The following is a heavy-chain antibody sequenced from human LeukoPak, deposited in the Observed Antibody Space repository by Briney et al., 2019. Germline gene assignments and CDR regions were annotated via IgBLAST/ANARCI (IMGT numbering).Heavy chain of an antibody. V-gene: IGHV1-46*01. D-gene: IGHD6-25*01. J-gene: IGHJ3*02. CDR1: GYTFTSYY. Sequence: ASVKVSCKASGYTFTSYYMHWVRQAPGQGLEWMGIINPSGGGTSYAQKFQGRVTMTRDTSTSTVYMELSSLRSEDTAVYHCAREGLVAADAFDIWGHGTMVTASS. CDR2: INPSGGGT. CDR3: AREGLVAADAFDI.